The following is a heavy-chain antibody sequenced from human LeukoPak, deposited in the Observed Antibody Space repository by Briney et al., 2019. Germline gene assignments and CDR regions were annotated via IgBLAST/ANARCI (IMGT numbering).Heavy chain of an antibody. Sequence: SETLSLTCAVYGGSFSGYYWSWIRQPPGKGLEWIGEINHSGSTNYNPSLKSRVTISVDTSKNQFSLKLSSVTAADTAVYYCARSRGNFVAADRAFDIWGQGTMVTVSS. J-gene: IGHJ3*02. D-gene: IGHD3-16*01. CDR1: GGSFSGYY. V-gene: IGHV4-34*01. CDR2: INHSGST. CDR3: ARSRGNFVAADRAFDI.